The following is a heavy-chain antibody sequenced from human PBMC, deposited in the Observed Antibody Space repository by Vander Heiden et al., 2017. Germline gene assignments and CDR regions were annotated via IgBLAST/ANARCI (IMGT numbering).Heavy chain of an antibody. CDR3: ARGGGDSDAFDI. CDR2: ISSSSSYI. J-gene: IGHJ3*02. D-gene: IGHD2-21*02. CDR1: GFTFSSYS. V-gene: IGHV3-21*01. Sequence: EVQLVESGGGLVKPGGSVRLSCAASGFTFSSYSMNWVRQAPGKGLEWVSSISSSSSYIYYADSVKGRFTISRDNAKNSLYLQMNSLRAEDTAVYYCARGGGDSDAFDIWGQGTMVTVFS.